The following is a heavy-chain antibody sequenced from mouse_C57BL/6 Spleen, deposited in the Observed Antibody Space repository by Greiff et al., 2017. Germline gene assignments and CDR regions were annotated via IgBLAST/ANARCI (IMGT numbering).Heavy chain of an antibody. CDR2: IDPETGGT. CDR3: NGRSIDY. J-gene: IGHJ2*01. CDR1: GYTFTDYE. V-gene: IGHV1-15*01. Sequence: QVHVKQSGAELVRPGASVTLSCKASGYTFTDYEMHWVKQTPVHGLEWIGAIDPETGGTAYNQKFTGKAILTADKSSSTAYMELRGLTSEDSAVYCCNGRSIDYWGQGTTLTVSS.